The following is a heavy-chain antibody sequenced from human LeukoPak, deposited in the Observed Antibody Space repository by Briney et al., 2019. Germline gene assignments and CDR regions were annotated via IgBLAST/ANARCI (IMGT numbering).Heavy chain of an antibody. V-gene: IGHV4-31*03. CDR2: IYYSGST. CDR3: AREHYDSSGYYDDY. Sequence: SETLSLTCTVSGGSISSGGYYWSWIRQHPGKGLEWIGYIYYSGSTYYNPSLKSRVTISVDTSKNQFCLKLSSVTAADTAVYYCAREHYDSSGYYDDYWGQGTLVTVSS. D-gene: IGHD3-22*01. CDR1: GGSISSGGYY. J-gene: IGHJ4*02.